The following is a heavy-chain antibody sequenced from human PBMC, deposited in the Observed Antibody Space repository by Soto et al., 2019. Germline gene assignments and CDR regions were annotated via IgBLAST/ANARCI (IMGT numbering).Heavy chain of an antibody. Sequence: EVQLLESGGGLVQPGGSLRLSCAASGFTLSSYAMSWVRQAPGRGLEWVSAISGSGGSTYYADSVKGRFTISRDNSKNTLYLQMNSLRAEDTAVYYCAKDRWELLRFDDYWGQGTLVTVSS. CDR3: AKDRWELLRFDDY. D-gene: IGHD1-26*01. CDR2: ISGSGGST. J-gene: IGHJ4*02. V-gene: IGHV3-23*01. CDR1: GFTLSSYA.